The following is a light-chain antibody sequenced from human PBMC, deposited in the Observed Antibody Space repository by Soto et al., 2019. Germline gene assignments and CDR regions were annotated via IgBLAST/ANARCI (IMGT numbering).Light chain of an antibody. CDR3: QVWDSSSDHL. Sequence: SYELTQPPSVSVAPGKTARITCGGNNIGSKSVHWYQQTPGQAPVLVIYYDSDRPSGIPERFSGSNSGNTATLTISRVEAGDEADYYCQVWDSSSDHLFGGGTKLTVL. CDR2: YDS. V-gene: IGLV3-21*04. J-gene: IGLJ2*01. CDR1: NIGSKS.